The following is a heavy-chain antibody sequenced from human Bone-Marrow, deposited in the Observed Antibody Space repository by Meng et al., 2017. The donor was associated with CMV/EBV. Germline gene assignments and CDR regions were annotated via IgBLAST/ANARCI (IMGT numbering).Heavy chain of an antibody. J-gene: IGHJ4*01. V-gene: IGHV1-69*05. D-gene: IGHD2-2*02. CDR1: GGTFSSYY. Sequence: SVKVSCKASGGTFSSYYISWVRQAPGQGLEWMGGIIPIFGTTNYAQNFQGKVTLTTDESTSTAYMELSDLRSEDTAVYFCARIGLCSGTSCYTGDYSSRHFDDWGQGPRVTSYS. CDR3: ARIGLCSGTSCYTGDYSSRHFDD. CDR2: IIPIFGTT.